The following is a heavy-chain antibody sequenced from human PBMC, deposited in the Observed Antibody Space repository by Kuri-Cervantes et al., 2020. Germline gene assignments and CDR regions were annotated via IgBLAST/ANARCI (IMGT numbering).Heavy chain of an antibody. V-gene: IGHV1-69*06. CDR2: IIPIFGTA. J-gene: IGHJ6*02. CDR3: ARDRVDTYYYYGMDV. CDR1: GGTFSSYA. Sequence: SVKVSCKASGGTFSSYAISWVRQAPGQGLEWMGGIIPIFGTANYAQKFQGRVTITADKSTSTAYMELSSLRSEDTAVYYCARDRVDTYYYYGMDVWGQGTTVPSP. D-gene: IGHD5-18*01.